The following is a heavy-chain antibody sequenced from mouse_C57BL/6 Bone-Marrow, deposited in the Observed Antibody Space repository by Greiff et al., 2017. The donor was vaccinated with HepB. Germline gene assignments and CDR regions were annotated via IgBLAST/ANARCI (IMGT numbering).Heavy chain of an antibody. D-gene: IGHD1-1*01. Sequence: EVKLVESEGGLVQPGSSMKLSCTASGFTFSDYYMAWVRQVPEKGLEWVANINYDGSSTYYLDSLKSRFIISRDNAKNILYLQMSSLKSEDTATYYCARGEDYGSSYVFAYWGQGTLVTVSA. J-gene: IGHJ3*01. CDR3: ARGEDYGSSYVFAY. CDR2: INYDGSST. V-gene: IGHV5-16*01. CDR1: GFTFSDYY.